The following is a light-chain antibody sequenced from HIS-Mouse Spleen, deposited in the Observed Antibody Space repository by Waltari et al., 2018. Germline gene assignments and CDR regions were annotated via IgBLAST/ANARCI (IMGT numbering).Light chain of an antibody. CDR1: SSNIGSNY. V-gene: IGLV1-47*01. CDR2: RNN. J-gene: IGLJ2*01. Sequence: QSVLTQPPSASGTPGQRVTISCSGSSSNIGSNYVYWYQQLPGTAPKLLNYRNNQRTSGVPDRFSGSKSGTSASLAISVLRSEDEADYYCAAWDDSLSGPVFGGGTKLTVL. CDR3: AAWDDSLSGPV.